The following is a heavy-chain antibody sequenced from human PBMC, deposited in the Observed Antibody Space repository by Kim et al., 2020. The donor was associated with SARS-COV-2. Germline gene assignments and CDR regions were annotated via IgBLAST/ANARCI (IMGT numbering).Heavy chain of an antibody. J-gene: IGHJ6*02. CDR3: AKDLHSSSWYATRTYYYYGMDV. Sequence: GGSLRLSCAASGFTFSSYAMSWVRQAPGKGLEWVSAISGSGGSTYYADSVKGRFTISRDNSKNTLYLQMNSLRAEDTAVYYCAKDLHSSSWYATRTYYYYGMDVWGQGTTVTVSS. V-gene: IGHV3-23*01. CDR1: GFTFSSYA. CDR2: ISGSGGST. D-gene: IGHD6-13*01.